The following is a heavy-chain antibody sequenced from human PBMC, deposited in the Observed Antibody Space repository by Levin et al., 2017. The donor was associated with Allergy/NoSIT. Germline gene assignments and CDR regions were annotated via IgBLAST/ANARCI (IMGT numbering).Heavy chain of an antibody. CDR3: AKGGTSGSYYKFDY. Sequence: GESLKISCAASGFTFSSYAMNWVRQAPGKGLEWVSTISDTGGNTYYADSVKGRFTISRDNSKNTLYLQMNSLRAEDTAFYYCAKGGTSGSYYKFDYWGQGTLVTVSS. V-gene: IGHV3-23*01. CDR2: ISDTGGNT. CDR1: GFTFSSYA. J-gene: IGHJ4*02. D-gene: IGHD3-10*01.